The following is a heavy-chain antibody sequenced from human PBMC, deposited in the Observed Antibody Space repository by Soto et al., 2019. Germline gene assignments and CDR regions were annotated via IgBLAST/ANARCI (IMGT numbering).Heavy chain of an antibody. CDR2: IIPIFGTA. CDR1: GGTFSSYA. J-gene: IGHJ6*02. V-gene: IGHV1-69*13. Sequence: SSVKVSCKASGGTFSSYAISWVRQAPGQGLEWMGGIIPIFGTANYAQKFQGRVTITADESTSTAYMELSSLRSEDTAVYYCATDRVPVYSGNYVHYYGMDVWGQGTTVTVSS. D-gene: IGHD1-26*01. CDR3: ATDRVPVYSGNYVHYYGMDV.